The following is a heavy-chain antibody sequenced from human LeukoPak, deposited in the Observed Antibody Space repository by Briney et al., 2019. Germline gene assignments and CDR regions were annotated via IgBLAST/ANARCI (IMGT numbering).Heavy chain of an antibody. CDR2: ISSSSSYM. CDR1: GFTFSSYT. V-gene: IGHV3-21*03. CDR3: ARALTPASGWLGS. Sequence: GGSLRLSCAASGFTFSSYTMTWVRQAPGKGLEWVSRISSSSSYMYYGDTLKGRFTISRDNAKNSLYLQMDNLRGEDTAIYYCARALTPASGWLGSWGQGTLVTVSS. D-gene: IGHD6-19*01. J-gene: IGHJ5*01.